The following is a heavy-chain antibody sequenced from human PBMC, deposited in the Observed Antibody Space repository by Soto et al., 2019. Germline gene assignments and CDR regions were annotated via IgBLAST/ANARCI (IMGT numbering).Heavy chain of an antibody. J-gene: IGHJ5*02. CDR1: GGSVSSGDYY. V-gene: IGHV4-61*08. D-gene: IGHD5-18*01. CDR3: ARIPVDTYMINWFDP. Sequence: PSETLSLTCTVSGGSVSSGDYYWSWIREPPGKGLEWIGYIYYSGSTNYNPSPKSRVSISLDTSKNQFSLRLTSVTAADTAVYYCARIPVDTYMINWFDPWGQGTLVTVSS. CDR2: IYYSGST.